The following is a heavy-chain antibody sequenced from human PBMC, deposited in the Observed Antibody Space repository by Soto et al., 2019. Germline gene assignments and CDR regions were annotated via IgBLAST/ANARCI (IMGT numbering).Heavy chain of an antibody. CDR1: GGTFSGYA. Sequence: QVQLVQSGAEVKKPGSSVKVSCKASGGTFSGYAISWVRQAPGQGLEWMGDIIPMFGTSNYAQKFQGRVTITADESTSTDYMELSSLRSEDTAVYYCARGSCSSTSCYKEYYFDLWGQGTLVTVSS. CDR2: IIPMFGTS. CDR3: ARGSCSSTSCYKEYYFDL. D-gene: IGHD2-2*02. J-gene: IGHJ4*02. V-gene: IGHV1-69*01.